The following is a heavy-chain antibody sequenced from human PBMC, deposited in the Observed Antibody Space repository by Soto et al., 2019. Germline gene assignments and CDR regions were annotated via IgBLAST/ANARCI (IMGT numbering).Heavy chain of an antibody. Sequence: QVQLVQSGAEVKKPGASVKVSCKASGYTFSRHWMHWVRQAPGQGLEWMGIINSNDGATGYAQRFQGRVTLTRDTSTSTVYMELSSLRSEDTAVYYCARDLSSGSGKYSSWFDPWGQGTLVTVSS. CDR2: INSNDGAT. D-gene: IGHD3-10*01. CDR1: GYTFSRHW. V-gene: IGHV1-46*01. J-gene: IGHJ5*02. CDR3: ARDLSSGSGKYSSWFDP.